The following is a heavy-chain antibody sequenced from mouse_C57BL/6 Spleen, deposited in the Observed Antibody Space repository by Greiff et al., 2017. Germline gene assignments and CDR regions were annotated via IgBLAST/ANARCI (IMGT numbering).Heavy chain of an antibody. D-gene: IGHD1-3*01. CDR2: INPSNGGT. V-gene: IGHV1-53*01. J-gene: IGHJ3*01. CDR3: ARFGGKDPAWLAY. Sequence: QVQLQQPGTELVKPGASVKLSCKASCYTFTSYCLHWVQQRPGQGLEWIGNINPSNGGTNYNEKFKSKATLTVDKSSSTAYMQLSSLTSEDSAVYYCARFGGKDPAWLAYWGQGTLVTVSA. CDR1: CYTFTSYC.